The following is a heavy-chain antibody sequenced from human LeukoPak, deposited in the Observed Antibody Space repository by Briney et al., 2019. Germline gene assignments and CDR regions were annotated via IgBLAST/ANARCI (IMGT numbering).Heavy chain of an antibody. Sequence: PSETLSLTCTVSGGSISSSSYYWGWIRQPPGKGLEWIGSIYYSGSTYYNPSLKSRVTISVDTSKNRFSLKLSSVTAADTAVYYCARAIFGVVTYYFDYWGQGTLVTVSS. CDR1: GGSISSSSYY. J-gene: IGHJ4*02. V-gene: IGHV4-39*07. CDR3: ARAIFGVVTYYFDY. D-gene: IGHD3-3*01. CDR2: IYYSGST.